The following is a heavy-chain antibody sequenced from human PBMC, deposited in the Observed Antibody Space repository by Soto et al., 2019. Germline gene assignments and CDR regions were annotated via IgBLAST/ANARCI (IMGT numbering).Heavy chain of an antibody. V-gene: IGHV1-18*01. J-gene: IGHJ4*02. CDR3: ARGRYGDY. CDR2: ISAHNGNT. D-gene: IGHD1-1*01. CDR1: GYAFTTYG. Sequence: QVPLVRSGAKVKKPGASVRVPCKGSGYAFTTYGITWVRKAPGQGLEWMGWISAHNGNTNYAQKLQGRVTVTRDTSTSTAYMELRSLRSDDTAVYYCARGRYGDYWGQGALVTVSS.